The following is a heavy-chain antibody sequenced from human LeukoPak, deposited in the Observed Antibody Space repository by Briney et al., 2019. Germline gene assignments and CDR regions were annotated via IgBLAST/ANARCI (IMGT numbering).Heavy chain of an antibody. D-gene: IGHD3-10*01. CDR1: GFSFSTYA. Sequence: GGSLRLSCAASGFSFSTYAMTWVRQAPGKGLEWVSGVTFGGVATYYTDSVKGRLTISRDNSKNTLYLQMNSLRADDTAVYYCARFAAGGSYYYYMDVWGKGTTVTVSS. CDR2: VTFGGVAT. V-gene: IGHV3-23*01. CDR3: ARFAAGGSYYYYMDV. J-gene: IGHJ6*03.